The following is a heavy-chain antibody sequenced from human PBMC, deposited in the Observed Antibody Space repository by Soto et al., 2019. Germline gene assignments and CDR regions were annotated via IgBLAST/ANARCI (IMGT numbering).Heavy chain of an antibody. CDR1: GGSISSSSYS. Sequence: QLHLQESGPGLVKPSETLSLTCTVSGGSISSSSYSWGWIRQPPVKGLENIGRIFDSGSTYYNPSLKSRVTISVDTSKNQFALKLSSVTAADTAVYYCARRTAVAEYWGQGTLVTVSS. D-gene: IGHD6-19*01. CDR3: ARRTAVAEY. V-gene: IGHV4-39*01. CDR2: IFDSGST. J-gene: IGHJ4*02.